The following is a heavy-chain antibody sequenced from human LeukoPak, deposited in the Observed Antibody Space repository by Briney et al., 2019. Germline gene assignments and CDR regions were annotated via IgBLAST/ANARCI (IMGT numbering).Heavy chain of an antibody. J-gene: IGHJ4*02. CDR2: INHSGST. D-gene: IGHD3-10*01. Sequence: SETLSLTCTVYGGSFSGYYWSWIRQPPGKGLEWIGEINHSGSTNYNPSLKSRVTISVDTSKNQFSLKLSSVTAADTAVYYCARDPTSGSGSYYRGNIDYWGQGTLVTVSS. V-gene: IGHV4-34*01. CDR1: GGSFSGYY. CDR3: ARDPTSGSGSYYRGNIDY.